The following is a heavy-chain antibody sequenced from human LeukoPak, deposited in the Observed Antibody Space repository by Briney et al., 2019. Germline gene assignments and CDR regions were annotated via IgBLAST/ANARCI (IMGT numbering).Heavy chain of an antibody. V-gene: IGHV4-38-2*02. CDR1: GYSISSGYY. CDR2: IYHSGST. Sequence: ASETLSLTCTVSGYSISSGYYWGWIRQPPGKGLEWIGSIYHSGSTYYNPSLKSRVTISVDTSKNQFSLKLSSVTAADTAVYYCARVRSWFGELPYSRYFDYWGQGTLVTVSS. D-gene: IGHD3-10*01. J-gene: IGHJ4*02. CDR3: ARVRSWFGELPYSRYFDY.